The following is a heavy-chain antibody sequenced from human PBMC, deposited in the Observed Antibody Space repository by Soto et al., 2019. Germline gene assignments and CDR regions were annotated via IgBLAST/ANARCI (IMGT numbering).Heavy chain of an antibody. CDR3: DRDIRYFDWLFPWFDP. CDR1: GGSISSGDYY. V-gene: IGHV4-30-4*01. D-gene: IGHD3-9*01. Sequence: SETLSLTCTVSGGSISSGDYYWSWIRQPPGKGLEWIGYIYYSGSTYYNPSLKSRVTISVDTSKNQFSLKLSSVTAADTAVYYCDRDIRYFDWLFPWFDPWGQGTLVTVSS. J-gene: IGHJ5*02. CDR2: IYYSGST.